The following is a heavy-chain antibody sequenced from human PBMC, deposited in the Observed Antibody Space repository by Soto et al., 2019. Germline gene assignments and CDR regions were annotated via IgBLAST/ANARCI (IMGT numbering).Heavy chain of an antibody. CDR3: AREYSSGWYRY. D-gene: IGHD6-19*01. Sequence: QVQLVESGGGVVQPGRSLRLSCAASGFTFSSYAMHWVRQAPGKGLEWVAVISYDGSNKYYADSVKGRFTISRDNSKNTLYLQMNSLRAEDTAVYYCAREYSSGWYRYWGQGTLLTVSS. CDR1: GFTFSSYA. CDR2: ISYDGSNK. J-gene: IGHJ4*02. V-gene: IGHV3-30-3*01.